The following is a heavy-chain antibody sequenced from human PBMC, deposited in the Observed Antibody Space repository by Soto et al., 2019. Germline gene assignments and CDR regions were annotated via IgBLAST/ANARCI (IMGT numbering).Heavy chain of an antibody. CDR2: IYYSGST. CDR3: ARLPLSSSQYYYYGLDV. Sequence: SETLSLTCTVSGGSISSCYWSWIRQPPGKGLEWIGYIYYSGSTNYNPSLKSRVTISVDTSKNQFSLKLSSVTAADTAVYYCARLPLSSSQYYYYGLDVWGQGTTVTVSS. CDR1: GGSISSCY. J-gene: IGHJ6*02. D-gene: IGHD6-13*01. V-gene: IGHV4-59*01.